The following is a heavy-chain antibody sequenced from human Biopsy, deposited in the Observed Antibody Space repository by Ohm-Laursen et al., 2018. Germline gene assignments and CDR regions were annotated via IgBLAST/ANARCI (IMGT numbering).Heavy chain of an antibody. V-gene: IGHV5-51*01. CDR1: GYSFGNFW. CDR3: ARSSAAGFYFYGMDI. J-gene: IGHJ6*02. D-gene: IGHD2-15*01. CDR2: IYPGDSDS. Sequence: ESLKISCKGSGYSFGNFWIGWVRQLPGKGLEWMGSIYPGDSDSKYSQSFQGQVTISVDASVSIAYLQWSSLKASDTAMYYCARSSAAGFYFYGMDIWGQGTMVTDSS.